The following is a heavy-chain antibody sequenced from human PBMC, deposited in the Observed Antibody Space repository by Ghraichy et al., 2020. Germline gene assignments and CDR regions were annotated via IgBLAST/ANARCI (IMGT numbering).Heavy chain of an antibody. CDR3: ARGGYYFDY. CDR1: EFTFKIYW. D-gene: IGHD1-14*01. J-gene: IGHJ4*02. Sequence: GGSLRLSCTASEFTFKIYWMSWVRQAPGKGLEWVANINQDGSEKNYVDSVKGRFSISRDNAKNSLNLQMNRLRAEDSAVYYCARGGYYFDYWGQGTLVTVSS. CDR2: INQDGSEK. V-gene: IGHV3-7*03.